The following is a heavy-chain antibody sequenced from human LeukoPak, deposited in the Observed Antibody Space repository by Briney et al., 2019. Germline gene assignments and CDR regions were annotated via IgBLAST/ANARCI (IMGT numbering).Heavy chain of an antibody. V-gene: IGHV3-7*01. J-gene: IGHJ4*02. Sequence: GWAVRLSFACSGLSVSAYWMSGVRQARGRGREGVENINEAGSEKPYVDSVKGRFTISRDNAKNSLYLEMNSLRAEDTAVYYCGRWGVEAGIDDWGQGTLVIVSS. D-gene: IGHD6-13*01. CDR3: GRWGVEAGIDD. CDR1: GLSVSAYW. CDR2: INEAGSEK.